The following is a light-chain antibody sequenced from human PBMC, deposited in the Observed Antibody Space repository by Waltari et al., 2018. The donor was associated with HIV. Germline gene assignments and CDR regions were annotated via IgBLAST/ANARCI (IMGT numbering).Light chain of an antibody. V-gene: IGLV2-8*01. CDR1: SSDVGGYNS. CDR2: EVS. J-gene: IGLJ1*01. Sequence: QSALTQAPSASGSPGQSVTISCTGTSSDVGGYNSVSWYQQHPGKAPKLMIYEVSNRPSGVPERFSGSKAGNTASLTVSGLQAEDEADYYCSSYAGSNNFVFGTGTKVTVL. CDR3: SSYAGSNNFV.